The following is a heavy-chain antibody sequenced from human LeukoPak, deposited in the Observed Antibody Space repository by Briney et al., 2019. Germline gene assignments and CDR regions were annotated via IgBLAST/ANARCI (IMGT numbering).Heavy chain of an antibody. Sequence: ASVKVSCKASGYTFTVYYMHWVRQAPGQGLEWMGWINPNSGGTNYAQKFQGRVTMTRDTSISTAYMELSRLRSDDTAVYYCATEYCSSTSCYASADDYWGQGTLVTVSS. CDR3: ATEYCSSTSCYASADDY. J-gene: IGHJ4*02. CDR2: INPNSGGT. CDR1: GYTFTVYY. D-gene: IGHD2-2*01. V-gene: IGHV1-2*02.